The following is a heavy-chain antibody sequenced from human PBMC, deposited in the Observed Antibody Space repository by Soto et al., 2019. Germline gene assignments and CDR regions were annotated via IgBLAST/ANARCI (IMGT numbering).Heavy chain of an antibody. J-gene: IGHJ6*02. D-gene: IGHD3-10*01. V-gene: IGHV4-34*01. CDR1: GGSISSYY. CDR3: ASAPYRGSWFGELYYYYYGMDV. Sequence: PSETLSLTCTVSGGSISSYYWSWIRQPPGKGLEWIGEINHSGSTNYNPSLKSRVTISVDTSKNQFSLKLSSVTAADTAVYYCASAPYRGSWFGELYYYYYGMDVWGQGTTVTV. CDR2: INHSGST.